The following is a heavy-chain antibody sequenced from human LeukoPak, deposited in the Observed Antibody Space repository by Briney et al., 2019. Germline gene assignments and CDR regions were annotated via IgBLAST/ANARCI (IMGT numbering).Heavy chain of an antibody. J-gene: IGHJ4*02. V-gene: IGHV3-9*01. D-gene: IGHD6-13*01. CDR3: AKDLAAAGVLPFDY. CDR1: GFTFDDYA. Sequence: GGSLRLSCAASGFTFDDYAMRWVRQAPGKGLEWVSGISWNSGSIGYADSVKGRFTISRDNAKNSLYLQMNSLSAEDTALYYCAKDLAAAGVLPFDYWGQGTLVTVSS. CDR2: ISWNSGSI.